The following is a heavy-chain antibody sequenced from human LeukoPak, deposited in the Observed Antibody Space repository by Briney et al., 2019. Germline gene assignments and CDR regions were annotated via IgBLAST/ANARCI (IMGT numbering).Heavy chain of an antibody. Sequence: GGSLRLSCAASGFSVSNNYMSWVRQAPGKGLEWVSVLFSGGNTYYADSVKGRFTISRDNSKNTLYLQVNSLRAEDTAVYYCARESGFGALFPHCMDVWGQGTTVTVSS. CDR1: GFSVSNNY. CDR3: ARESGFGALFPHCMDV. V-gene: IGHV3-53*01. CDR2: LFSGGNT. J-gene: IGHJ6*02. D-gene: IGHD3-10*01.